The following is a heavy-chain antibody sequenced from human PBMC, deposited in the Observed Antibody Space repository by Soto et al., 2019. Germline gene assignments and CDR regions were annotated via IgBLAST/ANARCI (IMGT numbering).Heavy chain of an antibody. D-gene: IGHD5-12*01. CDR1: GFTSSSYA. CDR2: ISGSGGST. CDR3: AKDQGGYSGYDPDAFDI. J-gene: IGHJ3*02. Sequence: GGSLRLSCAASGFTSSSYAMSWVRQAPGKGLEWVSAISGSGGSTYYADSVKGRFTISRDNSKNTLYLQMNSLRAEDTAVYYCAKDQGGYSGYDPDAFDIWGQGTMVTVSS. V-gene: IGHV3-23*01.